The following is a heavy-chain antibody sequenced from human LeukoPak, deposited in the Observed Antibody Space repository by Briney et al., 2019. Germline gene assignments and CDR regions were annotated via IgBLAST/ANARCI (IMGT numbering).Heavy chain of an antibody. CDR3: ASAVVIPYYYGMDV. CDR2: INTNTGNP. CDR1: GYTFTSYA. J-gene: IGHJ6*02. Sequence: ASVKVSCKASGYTFTSYAMNWVRQAPGQGLEWMGWINTNTGNPTYAQGFTGRFVFSLDTSVSTAYLQISSLKAEDTAVYYCASAVVIPYYYGMDVWGQGTTVTVSS. V-gene: IGHV7-4-1*02. D-gene: IGHD3-22*01.